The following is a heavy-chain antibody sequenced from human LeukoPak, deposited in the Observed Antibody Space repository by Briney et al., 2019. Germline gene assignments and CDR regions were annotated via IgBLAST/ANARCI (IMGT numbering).Heavy chain of an antibody. Sequence: ASVKVSCKASGYTFTSYDINWERQATGQGLEWMGWMNPNSGNTGYAQKFQGRVTMTRNTSISTAYMELSSLRSEDTAVYYCARGLGSSWYWGVRGYYYYMDVWGKGTTVTVSS. D-gene: IGHD6-13*01. CDR2: MNPNSGNT. CDR3: ARGLGSSWYWGVRGYYYYMDV. CDR1: GYTFTSYD. V-gene: IGHV1-8*01. J-gene: IGHJ6*03.